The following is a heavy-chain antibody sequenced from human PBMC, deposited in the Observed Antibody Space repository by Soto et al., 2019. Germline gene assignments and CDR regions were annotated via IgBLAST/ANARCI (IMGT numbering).Heavy chain of an antibody. CDR3: ARERAAPSWIDP. Sequence: QVQLQESGPGLVKPSETLSLTCTVSGGSVTSNYWTWIRQPAGKGLEWIGRMYISGTTDYNPSLRGRATMSVDTSKNQFSLTLTSVTAADTAVYYCARERAAPSWIDPCGRGTLVTVSS. J-gene: IGHJ5*02. CDR1: GGSVTSNY. V-gene: IGHV4-4*07. CDR2: MYISGTT. D-gene: IGHD6-6*01.